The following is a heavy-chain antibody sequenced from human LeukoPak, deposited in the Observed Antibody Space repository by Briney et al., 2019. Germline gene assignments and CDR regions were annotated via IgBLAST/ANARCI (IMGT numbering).Heavy chain of an antibody. CDR3: ARALKRSGLRFLELVRPYYFDY. D-gene: IGHD3-3*01. CDR1: GGTFRSFA. V-gene: IGHV1-69*04. CDR2: IIPILGIA. J-gene: IGHJ4*02. Sequence: APVKVSCKASGGTFRSFAISWGGQAPGPGLGGVGRIIPILGIANYAQKFQGRVTITADKSTSTAYMELSSLRSEDTAVYYCARALKRSGLRFLELVRPYYFDYWGQGTLVTVSS.